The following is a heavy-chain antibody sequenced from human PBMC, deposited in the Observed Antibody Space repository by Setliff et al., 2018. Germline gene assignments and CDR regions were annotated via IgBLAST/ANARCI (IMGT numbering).Heavy chain of an antibody. Sequence: GGSLRLSCAASGFTFSNAWMTWVRQAPGKGLEWVGRIKRKTDGGTADYAAPVKGRFTISRDDSKNTLYLQMNSLKTEDTAVYYCTRDFWPESSGFAFGQWGQGTLVTVSS. CDR3: TRDFWPESSGFAFGQ. CDR1: GFTFSNAW. CDR2: IKRKTDGGTA. D-gene: IGHD3-22*01. V-gene: IGHV3-15*01. J-gene: IGHJ4*02.